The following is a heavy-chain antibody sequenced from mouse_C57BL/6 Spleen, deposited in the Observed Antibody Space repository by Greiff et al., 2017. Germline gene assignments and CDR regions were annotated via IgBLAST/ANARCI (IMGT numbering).Heavy chain of an antibody. CDR2: ISSGSSTI. CDR1: GFTFSDYG. CDR3: ARNWFPY. Sequence: DVMLVESGGGLVKPGGSLKLSCAASGFTFSDYGLHWVRQAPEKGLEWVAYISSGSSTIYYADTVKGRFTISRDNAKNTLFLQMTSLRSEDTAMYYCARNWFPYWGQGTLVTVSA. V-gene: IGHV5-17*01. J-gene: IGHJ3*01.